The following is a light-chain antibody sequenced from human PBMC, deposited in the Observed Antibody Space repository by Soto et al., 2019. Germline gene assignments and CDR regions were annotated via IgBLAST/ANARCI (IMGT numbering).Light chain of an antibody. J-gene: IGKJ1*01. CDR3: QQYGSSRWT. CDR1: QSVLYNSNNKNF. CDR2: WAS. V-gene: IGKV4-1*01. Sequence: DIVMTQSPDSLAVSLGERATINCKSSQSVLYNSNNKNFLAWYQQKPGQPPKLLIHWASTRESGVPDRFSGSGSGTDFTLTISRLEPEDFAVYYCQQYGSSRWTFGQGTKVEIK.